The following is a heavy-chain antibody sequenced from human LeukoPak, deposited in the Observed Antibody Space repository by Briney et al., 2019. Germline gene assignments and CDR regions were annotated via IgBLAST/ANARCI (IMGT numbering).Heavy chain of an antibody. J-gene: IGHJ4*02. Sequence: SETLSLTCSVSGDSIRRYYWSWIRQPPGKGLEWIGYIYYSGSTNYNPSLKSRVTISLDTSKNQFSLKLSSVTAADTAVYYCARSENYDFWSGYYIGHWGQGTLVTVSS. D-gene: IGHD3-3*01. CDR1: GDSIRRYY. CDR2: IYYSGST. V-gene: IGHV4-59*01. CDR3: ARSENYDFWSGYYIGH.